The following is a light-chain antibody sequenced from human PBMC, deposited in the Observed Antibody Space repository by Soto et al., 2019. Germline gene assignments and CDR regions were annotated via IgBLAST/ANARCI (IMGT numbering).Light chain of an antibody. CDR2: GAS. J-gene: IGKJ4*01. CDR3: QQYNNWPLT. CDR1: QRVSGY. V-gene: IGKV3-15*01. Sequence: EIVMTQSPATLSVSQGERATLSCRASQRVSGYLSWYQQKPGQAPRLRIYGASTRATGIPARFSGSGSGTEFTLTISSLQSEDFAVYYCQQYNNWPLTFGGGTKVDIK.